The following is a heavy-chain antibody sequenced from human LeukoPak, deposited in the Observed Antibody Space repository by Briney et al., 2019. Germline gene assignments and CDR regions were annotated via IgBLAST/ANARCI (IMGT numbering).Heavy chain of an antibody. CDR2: IKSKTDGGTT. CDR3: TTLTTVTPGVDY. Sequence: GGSLRLSCAASGFTFSNAWMSWVRQAPGKGLEWVGRIKSKTDGGTTDYAAPVKGRFTISRDDLKNTLYLQMNSLKTEDTAVYYCTTLTTVTPGVDYWGQGTLVTVSS. V-gene: IGHV3-15*01. CDR1: GFTFSNAW. D-gene: IGHD4-17*01. J-gene: IGHJ4*02.